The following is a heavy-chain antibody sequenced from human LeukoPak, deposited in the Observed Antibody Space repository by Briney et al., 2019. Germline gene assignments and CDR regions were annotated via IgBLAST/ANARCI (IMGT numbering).Heavy chain of an antibody. V-gene: IGHV3-53*01. J-gene: IGHJ6*03. CDR2: IYSGATT. CDR3: ARDQRGYSYGYGYYYYYMDV. Sequence: GGSLRLSCAASGFTVTTKYMNWVRQAPGKGLEWVSIIYSGATTYYADSVKGRFTISRDISKNTVSLQMNSLRAEDTAVYFCARDQRGYSYGYGYYYYYMDVWGKGTTVTVSS. CDR1: GFTVTTKY. D-gene: IGHD5-18*01.